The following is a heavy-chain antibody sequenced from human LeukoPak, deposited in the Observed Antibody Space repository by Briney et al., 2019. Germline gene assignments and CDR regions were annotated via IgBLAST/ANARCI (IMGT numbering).Heavy chain of an antibody. CDR3: ARSSDSSGYYDYFDY. V-gene: IGHV5-51*01. D-gene: IGHD3-22*01. CDR2: IYPGDSDT. Sequence: GESLKISCKGSGYSFTSYWIGWVRQMPGKGLEWMAVIYPGDSDTKYSPSFQGHITISAVSSSTTAYLQWSSLKASDTAIYYCARSSDSSGYYDYFDYWGQGTLVTVSS. CDR1: GYSFTSYW. J-gene: IGHJ4*02.